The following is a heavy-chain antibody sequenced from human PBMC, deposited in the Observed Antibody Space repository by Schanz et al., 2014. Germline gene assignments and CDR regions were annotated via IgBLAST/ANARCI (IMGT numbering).Heavy chain of an antibody. Sequence: EVKMVESGGGLVKPGGSLRLSCAASGFNFSSYSLNWVRQAPGKGLEYISAISNNGDSTYYADSVKGRFTISRDNSKNTLFLQMSSLRAEDTAVYYCAKGRFGELSAFDIWGQGTMVTVSS. V-gene: IGHV3-64D*06. CDR2: ISNNGDST. J-gene: IGHJ3*02. CDR1: GFNFSSYS. D-gene: IGHD3-10*01. CDR3: AKGRFGELSAFDI.